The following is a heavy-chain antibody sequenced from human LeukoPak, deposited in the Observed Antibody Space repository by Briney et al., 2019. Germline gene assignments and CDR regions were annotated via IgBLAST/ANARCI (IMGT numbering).Heavy chain of an antibody. D-gene: IGHD3-22*01. CDR2: ISGSGDNT. Sequence: GGSLRLSCAGSGFTFNNYAMSWVRQTPRKGLEWVSGISGSGDNTYYADSVKGRFTISRDNSKNTLYVQVNSLGTEDTAAYYCAKGSYYDSSGSFYFDYWGQGTLVTVSS. J-gene: IGHJ4*02. V-gene: IGHV3-23*01. CDR1: GFTFNNYA. CDR3: AKGSYYDSSGSFYFDY.